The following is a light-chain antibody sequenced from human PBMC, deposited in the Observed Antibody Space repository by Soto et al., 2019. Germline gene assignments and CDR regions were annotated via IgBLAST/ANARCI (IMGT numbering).Light chain of an antibody. J-gene: IGLJ1*01. Sequence: QPVLTQPPSVSGAPGQRVTISCTGSSSNIGAGYDVYWYQQLPGTAPKLLIFGYTSRPSGVPDRFSGSKSGTSASLAITGLQAEDEADYYCQSYDSSLSGYVFGTGTKLTVL. CDR3: QSYDSSLSGYV. V-gene: IGLV1-40*01. CDR2: GYT. CDR1: SSNIGAGYD.